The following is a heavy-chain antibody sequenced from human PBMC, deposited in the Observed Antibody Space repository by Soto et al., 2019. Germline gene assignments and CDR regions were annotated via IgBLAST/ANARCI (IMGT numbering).Heavy chain of an antibody. D-gene: IGHD6-13*01. Sequence: ASVKVSCKASGYTFTGYYMHWVRQAPGQGLEWMGWINPNSGGTNYAQKFQGWVTMTTDTSISTAYMELSRLRSDDTAVYYCARESRIAAAGKGFYYFDYWGQGTLVTVSS. CDR1: GYTFTGYY. CDR3: ARESRIAAAGKGFYYFDY. CDR2: INPNSGGT. V-gene: IGHV1-2*04. J-gene: IGHJ4*02.